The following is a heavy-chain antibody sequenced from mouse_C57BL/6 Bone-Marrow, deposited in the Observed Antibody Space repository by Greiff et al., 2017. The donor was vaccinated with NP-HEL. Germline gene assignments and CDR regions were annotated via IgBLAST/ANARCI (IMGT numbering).Heavy chain of an antibody. Sequence: EVKLMESGGDLVKPGGSLKLSCAASGFTFSSYGMSWVRQTPDKRLEWVATISSGGSYTYYPDSVKGRFTISRDNAKNTLYLQMSSLKSEDTAMYYCARPITTVVAYYYAMDYWGQGTSVTVSS. CDR2: ISSGGSYT. J-gene: IGHJ4*01. CDR3: ARPITTVVAYYYAMDY. D-gene: IGHD1-1*01. CDR1: GFTFSSYG. V-gene: IGHV5-6*01.